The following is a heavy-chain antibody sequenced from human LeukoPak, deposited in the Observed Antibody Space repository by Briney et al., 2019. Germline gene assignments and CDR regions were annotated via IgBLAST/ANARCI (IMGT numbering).Heavy chain of an antibody. CDR2: IYYSGRT. V-gene: IGHV4-59*08. CDR1: GGSISSYY. D-gene: IGHD3-10*01. CDR3: ASNYYGAGSLDY. Sequence: PSETLSPTCAVSGGSISSYYLSWVRQPPGKGLEGIVYIYYSGRTNYTPSPKSQVTISVDTPKNHLSLKLSSVTAADTAVYYCASNYYGAGSLDYWGQGNLVTVSS. J-gene: IGHJ4*02.